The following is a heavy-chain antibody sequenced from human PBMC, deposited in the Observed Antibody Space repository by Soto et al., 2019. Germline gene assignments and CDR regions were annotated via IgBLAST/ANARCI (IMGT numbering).Heavy chain of an antibody. D-gene: IGHD3-3*01. Sequence: PSETLSLTCAVYGGSFSGYYWSWIRQPPGKGLEWIGEINHSGSTNYNPSLKSRVTISVDTSKNQFSLKLSSVTAADTAVYYCARGGGITIFGVGHFDYWGQGTLVTVSS. CDR1: GGSFSGYY. CDR3: ARGGGITIFGVGHFDY. V-gene: IGHV4-34*01. CDR2: INHSGST. J-gene: IGHJ4*02.